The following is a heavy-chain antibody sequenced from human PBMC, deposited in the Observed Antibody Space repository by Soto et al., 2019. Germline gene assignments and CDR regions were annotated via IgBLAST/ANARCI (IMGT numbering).Heavy chain of an antibody. CDR1: GFTFSSYW. J-gene: IGHJ6*02. D-gene: IGHD2-15*01. Sequence: LRLSYAASGFTFSSYWMSWVRQAPGKGLEWVANIKQDGSEKYYVDSVKGRFTISRDNAKNSLYLQMNSLRAEDTAVYYCEREGVVVVVAAPGGIKKAYGMDVWGQGTTVTVSS. CDR2: IKQDGSEK. CDR3: EREGVVVVVAAPGGIKKAYGMDV. V-gene: IGHV3-7*03.